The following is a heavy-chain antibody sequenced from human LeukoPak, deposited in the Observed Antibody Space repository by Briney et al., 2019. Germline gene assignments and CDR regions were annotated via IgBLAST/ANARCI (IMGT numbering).Heavy chain of an antibody. CDR1: GGTFRSYA. CDR2: IIPIFGTA. D-gene: IGHD1-26*01. J-gene: IGHJ4*02. Sequence: SVKVSCKASGGTFRSYAISWVRQAPGQGLEWMGGIIPIFGTANYAQKFQGRVTITADESTSTAYMELSSLRSEDTAVYYCARGLSGSYRSDYWGQGTLVTVSS. V-gene: IGHV1-69*13. CDR3: ARGLSGSYRSDY.